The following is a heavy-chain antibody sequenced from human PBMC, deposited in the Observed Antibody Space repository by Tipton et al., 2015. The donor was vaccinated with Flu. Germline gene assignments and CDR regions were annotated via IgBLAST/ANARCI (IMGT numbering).Heavy chain of an antibody. CDR3: ARDGRPPYYDSWSGYLRLHALDI. J-gene: IGHJ3*02. CDR1: GFIFGRYE. Sequence: SLRLSCTASGFIFGRYEMNWVRQAPGKGLEWVSSISPTAETTYYADSVKGRFTISRDNAKKSVYLQMNRLRGEDTGAYYCARDGRPPYYDSWSGYLRLHALDIWGQGTLVCVSS. V-gene: IGHV3-48*03. D-gene: IGHD3-3*01. CDR2: ISPTAETT.